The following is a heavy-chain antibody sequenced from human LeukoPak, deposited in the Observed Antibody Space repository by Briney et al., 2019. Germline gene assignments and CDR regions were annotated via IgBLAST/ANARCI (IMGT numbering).Heavy chain of an antibody. V-gene: IGHV4-34*01. J-gene: IGHJ6*03. CDR1: GGSFSGYY. D-gene: IGHD5-18*01. CDR2: INHSGST. Sequence: PSETLSLTCAVYGGSFSGYYWSWIRQPPGKGLEWIGEINHSGSTNYNPSLKSRVTISVDTSKNQFSLKLSSVTAADTAVYYCARIHTAMALYYYYYMDVWGKGTMVTVSS. CDR3: ARIHTAMALYYYYYMDV.